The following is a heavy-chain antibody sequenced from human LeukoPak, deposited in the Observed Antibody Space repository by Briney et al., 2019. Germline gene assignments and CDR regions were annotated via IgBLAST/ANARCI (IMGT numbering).Heavy chain of an antibody. CDR1: GYTFTNYY. CDR2: TKPSGGGT. V-gene: IGHV1-46*01. Sequence: ASVKLSCKASGYTFTNYYVHWVRQAPGQGLEWMGITKPSGGGTSYALKFQGRVTMTRDTSTSTAYMELSSLRAEDTAVYYCARDHFDSSGYYYLLGYFEHWGQGTLVTVSS. J-gene: IGHJ1*01. D-gene: IGHD3-22*01. CDR3: ARDHFDSSGYYYLLGYFEH.